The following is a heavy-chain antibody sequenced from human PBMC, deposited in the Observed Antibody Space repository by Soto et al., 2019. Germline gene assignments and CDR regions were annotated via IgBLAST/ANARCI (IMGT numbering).Heavy chain of an antibody. CDR1: GNTFTRFY. D-gene: IGHD1-26*01. CDR2: INPRSGDT. CDR3: ARVALSGGGLLDP. J-gene: IGHJ5*02. Sequence: QVQLVQSGAEVKKPGASVNVSCKASGNTFTRFYIHWVRQAPGQGLEWMGIINPRSGDTTYAEKFQGRITVTRDTSTSTVYMELTSLRYEDTAIYYCARVALSGGGLLDPWGQGTLVTVSS. V-gene: IGHV1-46*01.